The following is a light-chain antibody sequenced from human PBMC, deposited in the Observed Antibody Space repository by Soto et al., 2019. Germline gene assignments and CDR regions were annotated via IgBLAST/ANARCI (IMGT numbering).Light chain of an antibody. J-gene: IGKJ5*01. Sequence: EIVLTQSPATLSLSLGESATLSCRASQSVSSNLACYQQKPGQAPRLLIYGASTRATGFPARFSGSGSGTEFTLTISSLEPEDFAVYYCQQRSNWPTFGQGTRLEIK. CDR2: GAS. CDR3: QQRSNWPT. V-gene: IGKV3-11*01. CDR1: QSVSSN.